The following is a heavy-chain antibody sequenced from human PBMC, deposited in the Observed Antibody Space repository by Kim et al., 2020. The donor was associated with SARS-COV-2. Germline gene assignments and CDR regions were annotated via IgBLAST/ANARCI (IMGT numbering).Heavy chain of an antibody. CDR2: TGNP. J-gene: IGHJ4*02. Sequence: TGNPTYAQGFTGRFVFSLDTSVSTAYLQLSSLKAEDTAVYYCASVSSSYDYWGQGTLVTVSS. D-gene: IGHD6-13*01. V-gene: IGHV7-4-1*02. CDR3: ASVSSSYDY.